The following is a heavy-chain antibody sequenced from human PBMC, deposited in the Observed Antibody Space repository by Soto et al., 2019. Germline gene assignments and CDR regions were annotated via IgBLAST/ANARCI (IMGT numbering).Heavy chain of an antibody. CDR1: ADSIGNNLW. J-gene: IGHJ4*02. V-gene: IGHV4-4*02. D-gene: IGHD6-19*01. CDR2: HFHNGLT. CDR3: ARDAAVPDEPDPFDY. Sequence: SETLSLTCALSADSIGNNLWWSCFRQPPGRGLEWIGEHFHNGLTDYNPSLKGRVTMSADTPTNQFSLKLTSVTAADTAMHYCARDAAVPDEPDPFDYWGQGPLAT.